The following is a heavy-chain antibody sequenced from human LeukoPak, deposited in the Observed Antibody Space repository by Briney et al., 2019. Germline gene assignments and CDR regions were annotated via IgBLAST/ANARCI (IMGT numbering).Heavy chain of an antibody. CDR2: ISSSGSTI. Sequence: GGSLRLSCAASRFTFSSYEMNWVRQAPGKGLEWVSYISSSGSTIYYADSVKGRFTTSRDNAKNSLYLQMNSLRAEDTAVYYCARRLPIFGVAPDCWGQGTLVTVSS. CDR3: ARRLPIFGVAPDC. V-gene: IGHV3-48*03. CDR1: RFTFSSYE. J-gene: IGHJ4*02. D-gene: IGHD3-3*02.